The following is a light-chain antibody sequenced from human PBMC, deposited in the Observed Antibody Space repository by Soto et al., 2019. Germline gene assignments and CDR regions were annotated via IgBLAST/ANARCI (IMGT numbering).Light chain of an antibody. CDR3: SSYTTSNTRQIV. Sequence: QSVLIQPASMSGSPGQSITISCTGTSSDVGGYNYVSWYQHHPGKAPKLMIFDVSNRPSGVSNRFSGSKSGNTASLTISGLQPEDEADYYCSSYTTSNTRQIVFGTGTKVTVL. CDR2: DVS. J-gene: IGLJ1*01. CDR1: SSDVGGYNY. V-gene: IGLV2-14*03.